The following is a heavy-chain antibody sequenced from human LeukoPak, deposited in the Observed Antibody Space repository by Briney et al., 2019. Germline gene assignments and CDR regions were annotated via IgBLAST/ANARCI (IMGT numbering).Heavy chain of an antibody. CDR1: GFICRSYA. CDR2: ISGSAGST. CDR3: AKDKEPTTVTTPYFDS. Sequence: PGGSLRLSCAVSGFICRSYAMSWVRQAPGKGLEWVSGISGSAGSTFYADSVKGRFTISRDNSKNTLYLQLNSLRAEDTAIYYCAKDKEPTTVTTPYFDSWGQGALVTVSS. V-gene: IGHV3-23*01. J-gene: IGHJ4*02. D-gene: IGHD4-11*01.